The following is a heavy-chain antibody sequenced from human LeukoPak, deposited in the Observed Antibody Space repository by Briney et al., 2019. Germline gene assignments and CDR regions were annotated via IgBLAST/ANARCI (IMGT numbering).Heavy chain of an antibody. V-gene: IGHV3-21*01. D-gene: IGHD3-22*01. Sequence: GGSPRLSCAASGFTFSSYSMNWVRQAPGKGLEWVSSISSSSSYIYYADSVKGRFTISRDNAKNSLYLQMNSLRAEDTAVYYCARDEDGYYYFDYWGQGTLVTVSS. J-gene: IGHJ4*02. CDR1: GFTFSSYS. CDR3: ARDEDGYYYFDY. CDR2: ISSSSSYI.